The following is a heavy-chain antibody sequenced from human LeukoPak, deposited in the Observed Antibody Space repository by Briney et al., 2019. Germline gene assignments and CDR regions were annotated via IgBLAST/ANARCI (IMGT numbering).Heavy chain of an antibody. J-gene: IGHJ4*02. Sequence: GRSLRLSCAASGFTFSSYGMHWVRQAPGKGPEWVAIISYDGSNKYYADSVKGRFTISRDNSKNTLYLQVNSLRAEDTAVYYCAKVPNPTYCGGDCYPDYWGQGTLVTVSS. CDR1: GFTFSSYG. CDR2: ISYDGSNK. V-gene: IGHV3-30*18. D-gene: IGHD2-21*02. CDR3: AKVPNPTYCGGDCYPDY.